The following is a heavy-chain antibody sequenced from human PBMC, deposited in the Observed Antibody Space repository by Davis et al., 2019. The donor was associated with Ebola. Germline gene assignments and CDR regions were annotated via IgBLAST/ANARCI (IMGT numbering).Heavy chain of an antibody. V-gene: IGHV3-11*01. J-gene: IGHJ4*02. Sequence: PGGSLRLSCAASGFSFSDYYMTWVRLAPGKGLEWLSHISGSGKTLYYADSLRGRFTVSRDNDENSVYLEMNSLRTEDAAVYFCARDPVGCAAGRCGYYFDNWGQGIQVTVSS. D-gene: IGHD2-15*01. CDR2: ISGSGKTL. CDR3: ARDPVGCAAGRCGYYFDN. CDR1: GFSFSDYY.